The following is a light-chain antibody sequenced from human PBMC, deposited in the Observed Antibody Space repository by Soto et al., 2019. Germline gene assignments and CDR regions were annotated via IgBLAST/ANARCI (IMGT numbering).Light chain of an antibody. J-gene: IGKJ4*01. CDR3: QQYDSSPLT. CDR1: QSVSSSY. CDR2: GAS. V-gene: IGKV3-20*01. Sequence: EIVLTQSPGTLSLSPGERATLSCRANQSVSSSYLAWYQQKPGQAPRLLIYGASSRATVIPDRFRGSGSGTDFTLTISRLEPEDFAVYYCQQYDSSPLTFGGGTKVEIK.